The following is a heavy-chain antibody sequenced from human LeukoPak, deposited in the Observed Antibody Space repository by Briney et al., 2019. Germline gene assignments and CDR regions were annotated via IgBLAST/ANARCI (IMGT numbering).Heavy chain of an antibody. V-gene: IGHV3-9*01. CDR2: ISWYSGSI. Sequence: GGSLRLSCAASGFTFDDYAMHWVRQAPGKGLEWVSGISWYSGSIGYADSVKGRFTISRDNAKNSLYLQMNSLRAEDTALYYCAKDIGERDGYKRTYYYYGMDVWGQGTTVTVSS. CDR3: AKDIGERDGYKRTYYYYGMDV. J-gene: IGHJ6*02. D-gene: IGHD5-24*01. CDR1: GFTFDDYA.